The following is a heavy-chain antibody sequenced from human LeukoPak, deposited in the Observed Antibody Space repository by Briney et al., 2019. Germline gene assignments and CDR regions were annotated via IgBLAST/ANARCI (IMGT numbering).Heavy chain of an antibody. CDR2: MNPNSGNT. V-gene: IGHV1-8*01. J-gene: IGHJ4*02. Sequence: ASVKVSCKASGYTFTSYDINWVRQAAGQGLEWMGWMNPNSGNTGYAQKFQGRVTMTRNTSISTAYMELSSLRSEDTAVYYCAREPGIAAAQAGDWGQGTLVTVSS. CDR1: GYTFTSYD. D-gene: IGHD6-13*01. CDR3: AREPGIAAAQAGD.